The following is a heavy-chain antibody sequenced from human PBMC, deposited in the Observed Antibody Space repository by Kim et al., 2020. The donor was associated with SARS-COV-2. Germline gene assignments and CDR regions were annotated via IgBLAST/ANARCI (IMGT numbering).Heavy chain of an antibody. CDR2: IKQDGSEK. D-gene: IGHD2-15*01. J-gene: IGHJ6*02. CDR1: GFTFSSYW. Sequence: GGSLRLSCAASGFTFSSYWMSWVRQAPGKGLEWVANIKQDGSEKYYVDSVKGRFTISRDNAKNSLYLQMNSLRAEDTAVYYCARDKGVGYCSGGSCYNFYYYYYGMDVWGQGTTVTVSS. V-gene: IGHV3-7*01. CDR3: ARDKGVGYCSGGSCYNFYYYYYGMDV.